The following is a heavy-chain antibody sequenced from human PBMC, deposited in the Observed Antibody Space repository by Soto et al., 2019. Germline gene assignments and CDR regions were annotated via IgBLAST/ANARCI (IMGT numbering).Heavy chain of an antibody. Sequence: SETLSLTCTVSGGSISSSSYYWGWIRQPPGKGLEWIGSIYYSGSTYYNPSLKSRVTISVDTSKNQFSLKLSSVTAADTAVYYCARARHVAAAGKNWFDPWGQGTLVTVS. J-gene: IGHJ5*02. CDR3: ARARHVAAAGKNWFDP. CDR1: GGSISSSSYY. CDR2: IYYSGST. V-gene: IGHV4-39*01. D-gene: IGHD6-13*01.